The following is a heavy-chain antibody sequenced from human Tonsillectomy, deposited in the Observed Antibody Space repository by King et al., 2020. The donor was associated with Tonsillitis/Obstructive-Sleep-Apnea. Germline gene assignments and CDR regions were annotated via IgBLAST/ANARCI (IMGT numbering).Heavy chain of an antibody. D-gene: IGHD2-8*01. CDR2: IFYSGIT. CDR3: ARRYCTNGVCFLDY. Sequence: VQLQESGPGLVKPSETLSLTCTVSGASISGYYWSWIWQPPGKGLEWIGYIFYSGITYYNPSLQSRVTISVDTSKNQFSLKLSSVTAAETAMYYCARRYCTNGVCFLDYWGQGTLVSVSS. CDR1: GASISGYY. J-gene: IGHJ4*02. V-gene: IGHV4-59*01.